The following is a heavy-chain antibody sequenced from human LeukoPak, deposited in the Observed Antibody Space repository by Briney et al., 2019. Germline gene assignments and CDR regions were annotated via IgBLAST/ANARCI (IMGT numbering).Heavy chain of an antibody. V-gene: IGHV4-34*01. CDR3: ARGGGSNEELGSLYYYGMDV. CDR1: GGSFSGYF. D-gene: IGHD7-27*01. Sequence: SETLSLTCAVYGGSFSGYFWSWIRQPPGKGLEWIGEINHSESTNYNPSLKSRVTISVDRSKNQFSLKLSSVTAADTAVYYCARGGGSNEELGSLYYYGMDVWGQGTTVTVSS. CDR2: INHSEST. J-gene: IGHJ6*02.